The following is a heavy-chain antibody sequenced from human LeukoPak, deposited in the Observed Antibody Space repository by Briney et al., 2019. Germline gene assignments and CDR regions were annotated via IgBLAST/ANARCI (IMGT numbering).Heavy chain of an antibody. J-gene: IGHJ4*02. Sequence: GASLRLSCAASGFTFSSYWMHWVRQAPGKGLVWVSRISSDGSSTTYADSVKGRFTISRDNAKNTLYLQMNSLRVEDTAMYYCVKDLSVMGDYWGQGTLVTVSS. CDR1: GFTFSSYW. D-gene: IGHD3-16*01. CDR2: ISSDGSST. CDR3: VKDLSVMGDY. V-gene: IGHV3-74*01.